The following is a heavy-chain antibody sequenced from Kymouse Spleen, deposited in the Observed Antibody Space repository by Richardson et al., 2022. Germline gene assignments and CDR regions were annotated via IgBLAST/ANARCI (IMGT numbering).Heavy chain of an antibody. CDR1: GGSISSSNW. V-gene: IGHV4-4*02. J-gene: IGHJ3*02. CDR3: ARHYYDSSGYYYEAFDI. D-gene: IGHD3-22*01. CDR2: IYHSGST. Sequence: QVQLQESGPGLVKPSGTLSLTCAVSGGSISSSNWWSWVRQPPGKGLEWIGEIYHSGSTNYNPSLKSRVTISVDKSKNQFSLKLSSVTAADTAVYYCARHYYDSSGYYYEAFDIWGQGTMVTVSS.